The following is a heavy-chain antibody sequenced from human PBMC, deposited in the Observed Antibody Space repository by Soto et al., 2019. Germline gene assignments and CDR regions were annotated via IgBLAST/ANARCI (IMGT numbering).Heavy chain of an antibody. D-gene: IGHD1-26*01. CDR3: ARGMGGAVDCYYGMDV. CDR1: GGSISSGGYS. Sequence: QLQLQESGSGLVKPSQTLSLTCAVSGGSISSGGYSWSWIRQPPGKGLEWIGYIYHSGSTYYNPSLKSRVTISVDRSKNQFSLKLSSVTAADTAVYYCARGMGGAVDCYYGMDVWGQGTTVTVSS. V-gene: IGHV4-30-2*01. CDR2: IYHSGST. J-gene: IGHJ6*02.